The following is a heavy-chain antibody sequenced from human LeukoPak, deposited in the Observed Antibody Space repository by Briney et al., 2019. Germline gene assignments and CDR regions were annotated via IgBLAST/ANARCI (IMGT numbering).Heavy chain of an antibody. V-gene: IGHV4-39*07. J-gene: IGHJ4*02. CDR2: IYYSGST. Sequence: PSETLSLTCTVSGASISSSSYYWGWSRQPPGKGLEWIGSIYYSGSTYYNPSLKSRVTISVDTSKNTFSLKLSSVTAADTAVYYCARGPQNLERRSAATDFDYWGQGTLVTVSS. CDR3: ARGPQNLERRSAATDFDY. D-gene: IGHD2-15*01. CDR1: GASISSSSYY.